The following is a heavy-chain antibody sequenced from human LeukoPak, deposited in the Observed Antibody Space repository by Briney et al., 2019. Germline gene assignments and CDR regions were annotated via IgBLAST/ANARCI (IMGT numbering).Heavy chain of an antibody. D-gene: IGHD1-26*01. CDR2: INPNSGDT. J-gene: IGHJ4*02. CDR3: AREGAGGSWAGY. V-gene: IGHV1-2*02. CDR1: GYTFTVYY. Sequence: ASVMASCKASGYTFTVYYIHWVRQAPGQGLEWKGWINPNSGDTNYAQKFQGRVTVTRDTSISTAFMELNRLTSDDTAVYYCAREGAGGSWAGYWGQGTLVTVSS.